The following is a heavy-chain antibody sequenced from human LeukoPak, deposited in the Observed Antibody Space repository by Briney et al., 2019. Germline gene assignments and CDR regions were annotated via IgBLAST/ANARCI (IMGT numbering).Heavy chain of an antibody. J-gene: IGHJ4*02. CDR3: VREGSSSTGFDY. V-gene: IGHV3-74*01. Sequence: PGGSLRLSCAASRFTFSSYGMHWVRQAPGMGLVWVSRIKTDGRSTNYADSVKGRFTISRDNAKNTLHLQMNSLRSEDTAMYYCVREGSSSTGFDYWGQGTLVTVSS. CDR2: IKTDGRST. D-gene: IGHD6-13*01. CDR1: RFTFSSYG.